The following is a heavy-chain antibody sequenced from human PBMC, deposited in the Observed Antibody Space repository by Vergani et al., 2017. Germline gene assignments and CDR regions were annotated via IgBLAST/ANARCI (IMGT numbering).Heavy chain of an antibody. Sequence: QVQLEQSGAEVKKPGASLKVFCKASGYTFTSFYVHWVRQAPGQGLEWMGWINPNSGATTYAQKFQGRVSMTRDTSITTVYVELSSLRSDDTAVYYCARDLTYSTSRLGGGGFDAWGQGTLVSVSS. CDR1: GYTFTSFY. J-gene: IGHJ4*02. CDR2: INPNSGAT. V-gene: IGHV1-2*02. CDR3: ARDLTYSTSRLGGGGFDA. D-gene: IGHD6-6*01.